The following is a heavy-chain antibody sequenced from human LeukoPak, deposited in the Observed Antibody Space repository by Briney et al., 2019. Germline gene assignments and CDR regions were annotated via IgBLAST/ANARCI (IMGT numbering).Heavy chain of an antibody. D-gene: IGHD6-19*01. CDR1: GYIFTRYG. CDR2: ISAYNGNT. J-gene: IGHJ5*02. CDR3: ARDIAVAGTIWFDP. V-gene: IGHV1-18*04. Sequence: ASVNVSCKATGYIFTRYGISGVGPAPGQGLEWMGWISAYNGNTNYAQKLQGRVTMTTDTSTSTAYMELRSLRSDDTAVYYCARDIAVAGTIWFDPWGQGTLVTVSS.